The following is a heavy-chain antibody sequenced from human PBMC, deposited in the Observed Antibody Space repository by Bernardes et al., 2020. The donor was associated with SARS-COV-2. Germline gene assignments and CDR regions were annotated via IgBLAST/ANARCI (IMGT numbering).Heavy chain of an antibody. CDR1: GYTFTSYG. Sequence: ASVKVSCMASGYTFTSYGISWVRQAPGQGLEWMGWINPNSGGTNYAQKFQGRVTMTRDTSISTAYMELSRLRSDDTAVYYCARRGGQQLVPAFDIWGQGTMVTVSS. CDR3: ARRGGQQLVPAFDI. CDR2: INPNSGGT. D-gene: IGHD6-13*01. V-gene: IGHV1-2*02. J-gene: IGHJ3*02.